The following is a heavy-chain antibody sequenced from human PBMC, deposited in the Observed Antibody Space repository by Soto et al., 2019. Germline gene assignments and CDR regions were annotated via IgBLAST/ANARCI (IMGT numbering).Heavy chain of an antibody. CDR1: GFTFSSYA. Sequence: GGSLRLSCEASGFTFSSYAMSWVRQAPGQGLEWVAAVSDSGGGTYFADSVKGRFTISRDNSKNTLYLQMNSLRAEDTALYYCAKAGGVRVLDAFDVWGQGTMVTVSS. V-gene: IGHV3-23*01. CDR2: VSDSGGGT. J-gene: IGHJ3*01. D-gene: IGHD2-8*01. CDR3: AKAGGVRVLDAFDV.